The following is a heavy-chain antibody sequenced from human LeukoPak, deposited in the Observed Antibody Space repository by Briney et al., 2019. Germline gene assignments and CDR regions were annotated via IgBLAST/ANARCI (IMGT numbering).Heavy chain of an antibody. V-gene: IGHV3-30-3*01. Sequence: PGGSLRLSCAASGFTFSSYAMHWVRQAPGKGLEWVAVISYDGSNKYYADSVKGRFTISRDNSKNTLYLQMNSLRAEDTAVYYCAKDAPAPFWEWSIFDIWGQGTMVTVSS. CDR3: AKDAPAPFWEWSIFDI. CDR2: ISYDGSNK. D-gene: IGHD3-3*01. CDR1: GFTFSSYA. J-gene: IGHJ3*02.